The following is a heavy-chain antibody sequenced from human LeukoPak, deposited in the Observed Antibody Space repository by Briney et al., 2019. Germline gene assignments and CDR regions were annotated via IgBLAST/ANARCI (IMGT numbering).Heavy chain of an antibody. D-gene: IGHD6-25*01. Sequence: SETLSLTCVVSGGSLTTSKWWRWVRQAPGKGLGWIGKIFHSGSTKYNQSLRSRVSILVDTSRNHFSLNVGSVTAADTAVYFCALKFAAGKANWFDPWGQGTLVTVSS. CDR3: ALKFAAGKANWFDP. J-gene: IGHJ5*02. CDR2: IFHSGST. CDR1: GGSLTTSKW. V-gene: IGHV4-4*02.